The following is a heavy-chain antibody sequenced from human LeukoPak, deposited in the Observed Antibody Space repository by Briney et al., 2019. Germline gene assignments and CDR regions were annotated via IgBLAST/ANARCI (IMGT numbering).Heavy chain of an antibody. CDR1: GFTFSTYG. CDR3: AKDREYQLLPGNWFDP. Sequence: PGGSLRLSWVASGFTFSTYGMHWVRQAPGKGLEWVTFIRSDGSNKYYADSVKGRFTISRDNSKNTLCLQMNSLRAEDTAVYYCAKDREYQLLPGNWFDPWGQGTLVTVSS. J-gene: IGHJ5*02. V-gene: IGHV3-30*02. CDR2: IRSDGSNK. D-gene: IGHD2-2*01.